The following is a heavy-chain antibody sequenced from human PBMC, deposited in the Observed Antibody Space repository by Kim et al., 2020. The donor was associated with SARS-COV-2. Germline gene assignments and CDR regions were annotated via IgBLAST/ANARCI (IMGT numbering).Heavy chain of an antibody. D-gene: IGHD2-21*01. CDR3: ARRPAGIDS. V-gene: IGHV4-34*01. J-gene: IGHJ4*02. Sequence: GNTKSSPSLKRRATLSVDTSKNQFSLKLRSVTAADTAVYYCARRPAGIDSWGQGTPVTVSS. CDR2: GNT.